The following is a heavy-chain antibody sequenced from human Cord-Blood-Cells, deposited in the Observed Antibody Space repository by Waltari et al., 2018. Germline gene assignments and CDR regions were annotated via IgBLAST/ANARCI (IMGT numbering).Heavy chain of an antibody. V-gene: IGHV3-21*01. D-gene: IGHD2-8*01. Sequence: EVQLVESGGGLVKPGGSLRPSCAASGFTFSSYSMNGARQAPGKGLEWVSSISSSSSYIYYADSVKGRFTISRDNAKNSLYLQMNSLRAEDTAVYYCAREDRNGAADYWGQGTLVTVSS. CDR3: AREDRNGAADY. CDR1: GFTFSSYS. J-gene: IGHJ4*02. CDR2: ISSSSSYI.